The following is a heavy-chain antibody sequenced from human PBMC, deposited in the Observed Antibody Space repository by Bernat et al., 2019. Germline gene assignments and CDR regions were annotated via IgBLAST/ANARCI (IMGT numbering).Heavy chain of an antibody. V-gene: IGHV3-30-3*01. Sequence: QVQLVESGGGVVQPGRSLRLSCAASGFTFSSYAMHWVRQAPGKGLEWVAGISYDGSNKYYADSVKGRFTISRDNSKNTLYLQMNSLRAEDTAVYYCARAYYYDSSGVDYWGQGTLVTVSS. CDR1: GFTFSSYA. J-gene: IGHJ4*02. CDR2: ISYDGSNK. D-gene: IGHD3-22*01. CDR3: ARAYYYDSSGVDY.